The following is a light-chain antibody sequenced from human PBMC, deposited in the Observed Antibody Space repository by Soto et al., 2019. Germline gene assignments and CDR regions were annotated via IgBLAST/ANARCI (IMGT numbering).Light chain of an antibody. CDR2: GAS. CDR1: QSVSSK. Sequence: EIVMTHSPATLAVSPGEGATLSCRASQSVSSKLAWYQQKPGQAPRLLIYGASTRATGIAARFSGSGSGTEFTLTISSLQSEDFAVYYCQQYNNWPVTFGQGTKVDIK. V-gene: IGKV3-15*01. J-gene: IGKJ1*01. CDR3: QQYNNWPVT.